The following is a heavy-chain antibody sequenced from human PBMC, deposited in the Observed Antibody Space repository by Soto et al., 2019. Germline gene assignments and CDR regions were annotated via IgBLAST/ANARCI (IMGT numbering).Heavy chain of an antibody. CDR2: LSYDESNK. CDR3: ARGVRATLYYYYGMDV. J-gene: IGHJ6*02. D-gene: IGHD3-10*01. Sequence: HVQLVESGGGVVQPGRSLRLSCAASGFTFSSYAMHWVRQARGKGLEWVAVLSYDESNKYYAESVKGRFTISRDTSKNTLYLQMDSLRAEDTAVYYCARGVRATLYYYYGMDVWGQGTTVTVSS. CDR1: GFTFSSYA. V-gene: IGHV3-30*01.